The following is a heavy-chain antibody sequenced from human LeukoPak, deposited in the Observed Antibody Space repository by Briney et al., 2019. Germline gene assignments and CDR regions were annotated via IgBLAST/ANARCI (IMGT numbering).Heavy chain of an antibody. CDR2: IYTSGST. Sequence: ASQTLSLTCSVSGGSISSGSYYWRWIRQPAGKGLEWIGRIYTSGSTNYNPSLKSRVTISVDTSKNQFSLKLRSVTAADTAVYYCARQYIDILTGYHRGELYWYFDLWGRGTLVTVSS. J-gene: IGHJ2*01. D-gene: IGHD3-9*01. CDR3: ARQYIDILTGYHRGELYWYFDL. V-gene: IGHV4-61*02. CDR1: GGSISSGSYY.